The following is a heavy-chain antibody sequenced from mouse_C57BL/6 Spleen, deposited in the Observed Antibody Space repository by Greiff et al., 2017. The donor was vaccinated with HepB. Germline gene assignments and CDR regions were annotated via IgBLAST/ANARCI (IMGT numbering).Heavy chain of an antibody. CDR3: ARHGDYDGGIAY. D-gene: IGHD2-4*01. V-gene: IGHV5-12*01. CDR1: GFTFSDYY. J-gene: IGHJ3*01. CDR2: ISNGGGST. Sequence: EVQVVESGGGLVQPGGSLKLSCAASGFTFSDYYMYWVRQTPEKRLEWVAYISNGGGSTYYPDTVKGRFTISRDNAKNTLYLQMSRLKSEDTAMYYCARHGDYDGGIAYWGQGTLVTVSA.